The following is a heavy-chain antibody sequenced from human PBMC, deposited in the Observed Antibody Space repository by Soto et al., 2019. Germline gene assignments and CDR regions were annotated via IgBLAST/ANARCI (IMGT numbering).Heavy chain of an antibody. V-gene: IGHV3-30*04. D-gene: IGHD2-15*01. Sequence: GGSLRLSCAASGLTFISYAMHWVRQAPGKGLEWVAVISYDGSNKYYADSVKGRFTISRDNSKNTLYLQMNSLRAEDTAVYYCAKDPLYCSGGSCYAENLPRRWGQGTLVTVSS. J-gene: IGHJ4*02. CDR1: GLTFISYA. CDR3: AKDPLYCSGGSCYAENLPRR. CDR2: ISYDGSNK.